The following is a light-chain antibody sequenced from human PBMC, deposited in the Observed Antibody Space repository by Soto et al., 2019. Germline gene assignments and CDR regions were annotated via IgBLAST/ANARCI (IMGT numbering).Light chain of an antibody. J-gene: IGKJ4*01. CDR2: VAS. Sequence: DLQMTQSPPSLSAYVGDRVGVTCRASHDIGNSLAWYQQRPGKSPRLLIYVASTLQSGVSARFSGSGSGTNFTLAISSLRPEDVATYYCQSYNSGPFTFGGGTKV. CDR3: QSYNSGPFT. CDR1: HDIGNS. V-gene: IGKV1-27*01.